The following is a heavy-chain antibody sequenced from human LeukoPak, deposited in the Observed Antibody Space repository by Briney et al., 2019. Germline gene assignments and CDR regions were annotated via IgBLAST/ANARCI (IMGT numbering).Heavy chain of an antibody. CDR1: GYTFIGYY. CDR2: INPNSGGT. D-gene: IGHD3-10*01. Sequence: GASVQGSCKGSGYTFIGYYMHWVRQAPGQGLEWVGWINPNSGGTNYAQKVHARLTMNRDRYISTAYMDLISLRSDDTAVYYCARGAVGITRVRGLTNYYFYMDVWGKGNTVTVSS. J-gene: IGHJ6*03. V-gene: IGHV1-2*02. CDR3: ARGAVGITRVRGLTNYYFYMDV.